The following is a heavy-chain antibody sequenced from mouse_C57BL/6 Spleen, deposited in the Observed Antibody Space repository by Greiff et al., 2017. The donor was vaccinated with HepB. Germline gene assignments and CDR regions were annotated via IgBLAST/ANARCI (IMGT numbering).Heavy chain of an antibody. D-gene: IGHD4-1*01. J-gene: IGHJ3*01. V-gene: IGHV6-3*01. CDR3: TPWDAAFAY. CDR2: IRLKSDNYAK. Sequence: EVKVQESGGGLVQPGGSMKLSCAASGFTFSNYCMNWVRQSPEKGLEWVAQIRLKSDNYAKHYAKSVIGRFTISRDDSKSSIYLRMNNLRAEDTGIYYCTPWDAAFAYWGQGTLVTVSA. CDR1: GFTFSNYC.